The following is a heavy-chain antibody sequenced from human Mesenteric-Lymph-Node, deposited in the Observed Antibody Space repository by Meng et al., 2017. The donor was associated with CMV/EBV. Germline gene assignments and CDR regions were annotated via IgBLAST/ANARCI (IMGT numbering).Heavy chain of an antibody. CDR1: GFTFSSYT. J-gene: IGHJ4*02. D-gene: IGHD6-13*01. V-gene: IGHV3-21*01. Sequence: GESLKISCAASGFTFSSYTMSWVRQTPGKGLEWVSTISFNGGATFYADSVKGRFTISRDNAKNTLYLQMNTLRAEDTAVYYCARGFVGYSADYWGQGTLVTVSS. CDR2: ISFNGGAT. CDR3: ARGFVGYSADY.